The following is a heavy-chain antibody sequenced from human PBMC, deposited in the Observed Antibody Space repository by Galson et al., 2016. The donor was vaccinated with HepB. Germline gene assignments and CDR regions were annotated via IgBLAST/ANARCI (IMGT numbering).Heavy chain of an antibody. J-gene: IGHJ5*02. D-gene: IGHD3-9*01. V-gene: IGHV1-46*01. CDR1: GYTFTSYY. CDR3: ARGRLAFFDWGGGWFDP. CDR2: INPSGGST. Sequence: SVKVSCKASGYTFTSYYMHWVRQAPGQGLEWMGIINPSGGSTSYAQKFQGRVTMTRDTSTSTVYMELSSLRSEDTAIYYCARGRLAFFDWGGGWFDPGAREPWSPSPQ.